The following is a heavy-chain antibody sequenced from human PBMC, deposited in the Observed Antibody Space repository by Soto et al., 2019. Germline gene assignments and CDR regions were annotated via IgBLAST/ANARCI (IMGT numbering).Heavy chain of an antibody. V-gene: IGHV3-11*01. J-gene: IGHJ4*02. CDR1: GFTFSDNY. CDR2: IGPTGSDM. D-gene: IGHD6-25*01. CDR3: ATTARLFNY. Sequence: QVQLVESGGGLVNPGGSLTLSCAVSGFTFSDNYMSWIRQAPGKGLECLSYIGPTGSDMSYADSVKGRFTISRDNAKNSLYLQMSSLRAEDTAVYYCATTARLFNYCGRGTLVTVSS.